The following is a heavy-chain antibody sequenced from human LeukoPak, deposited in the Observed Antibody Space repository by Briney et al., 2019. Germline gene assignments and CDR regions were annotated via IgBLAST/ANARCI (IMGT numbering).Heavy chain of an antibody. Sequence: ASVKVSCKASGYSFTSYGFNWVRQAPGQGLEWMGWMSAYNGKTNYAHSLQGRVTVTADTSTSTAYMELHSLRSEDTAVYYCARGYSPSIRTTGNDYWGQGTLVPSPQ. CDR3: ARGYSPSIRTTGNDY. V-gene: IGHV1-18*01. CDR2: MSAYNGKT. D-gene: IGHD1-1*01. J-gene: IGHJ4*02. CDR1: GYSFTSYG.